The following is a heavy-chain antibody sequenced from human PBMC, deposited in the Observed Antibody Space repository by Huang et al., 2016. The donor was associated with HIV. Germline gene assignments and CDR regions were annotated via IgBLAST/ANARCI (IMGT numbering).Heavy chain of an antibody. D-gene: IGHD7-27*01. V-gene: IGHV1-69*13. CDR1: GGTFSRYA. J-gene: IGHJ2*01. Sequence: QVQLVQSGAEVKKPGSSVKVSCKASGGTFSRYAISWVRQAPGQGLEWMGGSIPIFGTANYAQKFQGRVTITADESTSTAYMELSSLRSEDTAVYFCARVANWAHWYFDLWGRGTLVTVSS. CDR2: SIPIFGTA. CDR3: ARVANWAHWYFDL.